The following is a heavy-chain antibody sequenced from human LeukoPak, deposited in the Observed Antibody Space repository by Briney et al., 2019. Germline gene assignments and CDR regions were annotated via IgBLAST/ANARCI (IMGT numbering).Heavy chain of an antibody. J-gene: IGHJ4*02. V-gene: IGHV3-30*03. CDR3: ARPFRTAFDY. Sequence: GGSLRLSCAASGFTFSSYAMSWVRQAPGKGLEWVAFIPFGGGEKYYADSVKGRFTISRDNSKNTLYLEMNTLRLEDTAVYYCARPFRTAFDYWGQGTLVTVSS. CDR2: IPFGGGEK. CDR1: GFTFSSYA. D-gene: IGHD2-21*02.